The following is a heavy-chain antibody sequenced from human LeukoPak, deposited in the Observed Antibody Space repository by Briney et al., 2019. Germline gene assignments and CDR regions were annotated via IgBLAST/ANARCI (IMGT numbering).Heavy chain of an antibody. CDR2: IYISGST. CDR1: GGSMSSYY. V-gene: IGHV4-4*07. D-gene: IGHD5-12*01. CDR3: ARGDPGYSGYYLDY. J-gene: IGHJ4*02. Sequence: SETLSLTCTVSGGSMSSYYWSWIRQPAGKGLEWIGRIYISGSTNYNPSLKSRVTMSIDTSKNQFSLKVSSVTAADTAVYYCARGDPGYSGYYLDYWGQGTLVTVSS.